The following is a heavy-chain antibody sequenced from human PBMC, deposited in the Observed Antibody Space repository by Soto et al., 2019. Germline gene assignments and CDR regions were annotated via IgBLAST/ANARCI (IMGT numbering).Heavy chain of an antibody. CDR2: IYHSGGT. D-gene: IGHD3-22*01. Sequence: QLQLQESGSGLVKPSQTLSLTCAVSGDSISNGGYSWNWIRQPPGKGLEWIGYIYHSGGTDYNPSLKSRVTITQDTSNNQFSLKLSSVTAADTAVYYCARDSRSGYYLEFWGQGTLVTVSS. J-gene: IGHJ4*02. V-gene: IGHV4-30-2*01. CDR3: ARDSRSGYYLEF. CDR1: GDSISNGGYS.